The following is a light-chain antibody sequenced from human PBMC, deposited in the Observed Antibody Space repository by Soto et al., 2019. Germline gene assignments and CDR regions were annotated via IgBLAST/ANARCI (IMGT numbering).Light chain of an antibody. CDR3: QQSFSSRWT. CDR2: AAS. CDR1: ETISTY. Sequence: DVQMTQSPSSLSASVGYRFTITCRASETISTYLNWYRQKPGKAPELLLYAASSLQSGVPSRFSGSGSGTDFTLTISSLQPADFATYYCQQSFSSRWTFGQGTRVDIK. J-gene: IGKJ1*01. V-gene: IGKV1-39*01.